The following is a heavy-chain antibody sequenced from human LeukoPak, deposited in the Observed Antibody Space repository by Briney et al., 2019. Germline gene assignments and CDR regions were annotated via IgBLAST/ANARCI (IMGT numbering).Heavy chain of an antibody. CDR2: IYYSAST. CDR1: GGSISSYY. D-gene: IGHD3-22*01. J-gene: IGHJ4*02. V-gene: IGHV4-59*01. Sequence: SETLSLTCTVPGGSISSYYWSWIPQPPGKGLEWIGYIYYSASTNYNPSLKSRVTISVDTSKTQFSPKLSSVTAADTAVYYCAIVGYYDSSGYYYFDYWGQGTLVTVSS. CDR3: AIVGYYDSSGYYYFDY.